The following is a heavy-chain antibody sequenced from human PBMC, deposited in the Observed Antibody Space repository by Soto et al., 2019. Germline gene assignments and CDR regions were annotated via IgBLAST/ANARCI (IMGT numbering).Heavy chain of an antibody. V-gene: IGHV3-13*04. D-gene: IGHD3-22*01. CDR3: ARADSSGELGYYYYGMDV. CDR1: GFTFSSYD. CDR2: IGTAGDT. Sequence: PGGSLRLSCAASGFTFSSYDMHWVRQATGKGLEWVSAIGTAGDTYYPGSVKGRFTISRENAKNSLYLQMNSLRAGDTAVYYCARADSSGELGYYYYGMDVWGQGTTVTVSS. J-gene: IGHJ6*02.